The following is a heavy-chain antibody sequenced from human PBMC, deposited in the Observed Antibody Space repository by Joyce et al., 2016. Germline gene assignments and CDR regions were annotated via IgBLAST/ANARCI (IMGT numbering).Heavy chain of an antibody. V-gene: IGHV3-33*01. CDR2: ISYDGNTQ. D-gene: IGHD2-2*01. CDR3: ARDRFCDYTTCYNWFDP. J-gene: IGHJ5*02. CDR1: GFIFNTFG. Sequence: QAQLVESGGGVVQPGRSLRLSCAASGFIFNTFGMQWVRQAPGKGREGVAFISYDGNTQYYADSVKGRFTVSRDNSKNTLYLQMNNLGAEDTATYYCARDRFCDYTTCYNWFDPWGQGTLVTVSS.